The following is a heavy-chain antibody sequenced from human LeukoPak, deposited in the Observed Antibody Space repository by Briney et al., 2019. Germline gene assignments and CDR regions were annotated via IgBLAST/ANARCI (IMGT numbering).Heavy chain of an antibody. D-gene: IGHD5-12*01. J-gene: IGHJ4*02. CDR3: ARRYDELDY. Sequence: ASVKVSCKASGYTFTSYDINWVRQAPGQGLEWMGWMNPNSGNTVYAQKFEGRVTINRNRYISTAYMELSSLRSEDTAVYYCARRYDELDYWGQGTLVTVSS. CDR1: GYTFTSYD. CDR2: MNPNSGNT. V-gene: IGHV1-8*03.